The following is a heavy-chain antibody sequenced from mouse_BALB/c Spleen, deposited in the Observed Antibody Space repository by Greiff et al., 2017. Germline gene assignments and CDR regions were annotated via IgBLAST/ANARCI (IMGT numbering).Heavy chain of an antibody. Sequence: VQLQESGAELVRPGVSVKISCKGSGYTFTDYAMHWVKQSHAKSLEWIGVISTYYGDASYNQKFKGKATMTVDKSSSTAYMELARLTSEDSAIYYCARGGIYYDYPYAMDYWGQGTSVTVSS. V-gene: IGHV1S137*01. CDR3: ARGGIYYDYPYAMDY. J-gene: IGHJ4*01. D-gene: IGHD2-4*01. CDR1: GYTFTDYA. CDR2: ISTYYGDA.